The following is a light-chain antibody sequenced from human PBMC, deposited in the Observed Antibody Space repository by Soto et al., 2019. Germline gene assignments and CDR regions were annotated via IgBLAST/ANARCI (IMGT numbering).Light chain of an antibody. Sequence: EIVLTQSPGTLSLSPGDIATLSFRASQSVSSSYLAWYQQKPGQAPRLLIYGASSRATGIPARFSGSGSGTEFTLTISSLQSEDFAVYYCQQYGNLITFGQGTRLEIK. CDR3: QQYGNLIT. CDR2: GAS. J-gene: IGKJ5*01. V-gene: IGKV3-20*01. CDR1: QSVSSSY.